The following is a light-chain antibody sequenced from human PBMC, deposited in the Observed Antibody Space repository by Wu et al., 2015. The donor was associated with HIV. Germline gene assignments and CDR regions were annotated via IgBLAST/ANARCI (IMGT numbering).Light chain of an antibody. Sequence: EIVLTQSPATLSLSPGERATLSCRASQNIGSFLAWFQQKPGQAPRLLIYDTSSRATGIPDRFSASGSGTDFTLTINRLEPEDFAVYYCQQYRDSPHTFGQGTELEIK. V-gene: IGKV3-11*01. J-gene: IGKJ2*01. CDR3: QQYRDSPHT. CDR2: DTS. CDR1: QNIGSF.